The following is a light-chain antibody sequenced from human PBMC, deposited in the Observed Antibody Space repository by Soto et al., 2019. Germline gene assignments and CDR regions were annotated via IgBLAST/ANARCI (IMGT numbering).Light chain of an antibody. V-gene: IGLV2-11*01. Sequence: QSALTQPASMSGSPGQSITISCTGSSNDFGSRNFVSWYQQRPNKAPKLMIYDVSKRPSGVPDRFSGTKSGNTASLTISGLQAEDEADYYCCSYAGSYTYVFGTGTKLTVL. CDR1: SNDFGSRNF. CDR2: DVS. J-gene: IGLJ1*01. CDR3: CSYAGSYTYV.